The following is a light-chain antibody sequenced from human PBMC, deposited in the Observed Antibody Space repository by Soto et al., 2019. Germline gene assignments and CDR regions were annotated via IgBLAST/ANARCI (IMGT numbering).Light chain of an antibody. J-gene: IGLJ1*01. CDR2: EVT. V-gene: IGLV2-23*02. Sequence: QSVLTQPASVSRSPGQSITISCTGTSSDVGTYNFVSWYQQHPGKVPKLMIYEVTKRPSGVSYRFSASKSGNTASLTISGLQAEDEADYYCCSYAGSGTYVFGTGTKLTVL. CDR3: CSYAGSGTYV. CDR1: SSDVGTYNF.